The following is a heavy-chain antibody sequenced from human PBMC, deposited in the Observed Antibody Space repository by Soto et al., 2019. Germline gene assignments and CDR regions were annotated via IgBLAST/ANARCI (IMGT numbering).Heavy chain of an antibody. CDR3: AIGYCSSTSGSFYDY. J-gene: IGHJ4*02. CDR1: GYTLTELS. V-gene: IGHV1-24*01. D-gene: IGHD2-2*01. CDR2: FDPEDGET. Sequence: ASVKVSCKVSGYTLTELSMHGVRQAPGRGLEWMGGFDPEDGETIYAQKFQGRVTMTEDTSTDTPYMELSSLRSEDTAVYYCAIGYCSSTSGSFYDYGGQETLVTV.